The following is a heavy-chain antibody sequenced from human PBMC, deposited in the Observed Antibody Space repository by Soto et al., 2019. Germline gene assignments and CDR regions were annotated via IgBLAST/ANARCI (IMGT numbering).Heavy chain of an antibody. CDR1: GYTFTSYG. CDR3: ARDPNDSSAYYHHYYYGMDV. D-gene: IGHD3-22*01. J-gene: IGHJ6*02. CDR2: INAGNGNT. Sequence: ASVKVSYKASGYTFTSYGIHWVRQAPGQRLEWTGWINAGNGNTKYSEKFQGRVTITRDTSASTAYLELSSLRSEDTAVYYCARDPNDSSAYYHHYYYGMDVWGQGTTVTVS. V-gene: IGHV1-3*01.